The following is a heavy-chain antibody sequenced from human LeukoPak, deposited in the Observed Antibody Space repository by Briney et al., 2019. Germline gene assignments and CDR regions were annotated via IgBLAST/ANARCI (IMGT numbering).Heavy chain of an antibody. V-gene: IGHV3-48*01. J-gene: IGHJ4*02. CDR3: ARRKANSDGEIDN. D-gene: IGHD5-18*01. CDR1: GFTFSSYN. CDR2: ISVDSSSI. Sequence: GGSLRLSCAASGFTFSSYNMNWVRRAPGKGLEWVSFISVDSSSIYYADSVKGRFTISRDNAKNSLYLQMNSLRGEDTAVYYCARRKANSDGEIDNWGQGTLVTVSS.